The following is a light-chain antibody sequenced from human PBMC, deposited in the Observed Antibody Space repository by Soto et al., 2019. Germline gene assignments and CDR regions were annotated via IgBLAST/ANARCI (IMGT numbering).Light chain of an antibody. J-gene: IGKJ2*01. CDR1: QTISSW. Sequence: DIQMTQSPSTLSASVGDRVTITCRASQTISSWLAWYQQKPGKAPKLLIYKASTLKSGVPSRFSGSGSGTEFTLTISSLQADDFATYYCQQYSAYPYTFGQGTKVDIK. V-gene: IGKV1-5*03. CDR2: KAS. CDR3: QQYSAYPYT.